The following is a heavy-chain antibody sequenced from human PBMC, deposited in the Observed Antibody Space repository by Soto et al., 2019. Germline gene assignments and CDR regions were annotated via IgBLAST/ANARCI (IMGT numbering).Heavy chain of an antibody. V-gene: IGHV4-59*01. CDR3: ARAVGQYGYFSDY. Sequence: ETLSLTCTVSGDSINSFYWSWIRQPPGKGLEWLGYIYHSGSTNYNPSFRSRLTFSVDTSRNQLSLRLTSVTAADTAVYFCARAVGQYGYFSDYWGQGTRVTVS. J-gene: IGHJ4*02. CDR2: IYHSGST. D-gene: IGHD5-18*01. CDR1: GDSINSFY.